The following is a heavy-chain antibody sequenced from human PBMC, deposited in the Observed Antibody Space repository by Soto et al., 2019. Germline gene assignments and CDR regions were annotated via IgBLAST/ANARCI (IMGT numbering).Heavy chain of an antibody. J-gene: IGHJ3*02. Sequence: AESLTLSCTASGVSISSNYWNWVRQPPGKGLEWVWVMFTAGSTYYYDSLKGRFTISIDNSKNKIYLQLNSLSATDTAVYYCVRSDSSGCTAVWAIWGKGPMATVS. V-gene: IGHV3-53*01. CDR1: GVSISSNY. CDR2: MFTAGST. D-gene: IGHD6-19*01. CDR3: VRSDSSGCTAVWAI.